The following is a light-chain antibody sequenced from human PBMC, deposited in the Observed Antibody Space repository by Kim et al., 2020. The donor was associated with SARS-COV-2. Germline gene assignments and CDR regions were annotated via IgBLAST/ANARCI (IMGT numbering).Light chain of an antibody. CDR1: QSVSSSY. CDR3: QQYGSSPLT. J-gene: IGKJ4*01. Sequence: SPGERATLSCRASQSVSSSYLAWYQQKPGQAPRLLIYGASNRATGIPDRFSGSGSGTDFTLTISRLEPEDFAVYYCQQYGSSPLTFGGGTKVDIK. V-gene: IGKV3-20*01. CDR2: GAS.